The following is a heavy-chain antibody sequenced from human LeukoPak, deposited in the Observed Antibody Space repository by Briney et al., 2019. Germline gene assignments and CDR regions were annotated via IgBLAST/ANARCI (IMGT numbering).Heavy chain of an antibody. V-gene: IGHV3-74*01. D-gene: IGHD4-17*01. J-gene: IGHJ4*02. CDR3: AKGGATVIDY. CDR2: INSDGSST. CDR1: GFTFSNYW. Sequence: GGSLRLSCAASGFTFSNYWMHWVRQGPGKGLVWVSRINSDGSSTTSADSVKGRFTISRDNAKSTLYLQMNSLRAEDTAVYYCAKGGATVIDYWGQGTLVTVSS.